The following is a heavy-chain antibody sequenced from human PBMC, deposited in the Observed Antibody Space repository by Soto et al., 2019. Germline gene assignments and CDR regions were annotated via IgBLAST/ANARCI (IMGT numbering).Heavy chain of an antibody. V-gene: IGHV4-39*01. CDR3: ASRGYSYGYGNFAY. D-gene: IGHD5-18*01. CDR2: IYYSGST. J-gene: IGHJ4*02. Sequence: QLQLQESGPGLVKPSETLSLTCTVSGGSISSSSYYWGWIRQPPGKGLEWIGSIYYSGSTYYNPSHKSRVTXXVXTXXNQFALKLDSVHSPDTAVYYCASRGYSYGYGNFAYWGQGTLVSVSS. CDR1: GGSISSSSYY.